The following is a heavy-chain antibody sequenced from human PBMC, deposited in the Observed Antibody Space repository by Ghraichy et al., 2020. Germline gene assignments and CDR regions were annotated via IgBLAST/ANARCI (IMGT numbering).Heavy chain of an antibody. J-gene: IGHJ4*02. D-gene: IGHD2-8*01. CDR2: SGSTVVP. CDR3: TRGLSLTTTMVADYYFDY. V-gene: IGHV3-23*01. Sequence: GGSLRLSCAASGFTFVTAAVGWVRQAPGKGLEWVSFSGSTVVPYYAESVRGRFTVSRDNSRNTLYLRMDSLRGDDTAIYYCTRGLSLTTTMVADYYFDYWGQGVQVTVSS. CDR1: GFTFVTAA.